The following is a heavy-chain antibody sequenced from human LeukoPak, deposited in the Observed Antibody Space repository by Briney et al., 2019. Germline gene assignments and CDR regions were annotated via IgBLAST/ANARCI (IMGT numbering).Heavy chain of an antibody. CDR1: GGSISSYY. CDR2: IYTSGST. V-gene: IGHV4-4*07. Sequence: PSETLSLTCTVSGGSISSYYWSWIRQPAGKGRKWIGRIYTSGSTNYNPSLKSRVTMSVDTSKNQFSLKLSSVTAADTAVYYCARARGGSYFQKTYYFDYWGQGTLVTVSS. J-gene: IGHJ4*02. D-gene: IGHD1-26*01. CDR3: ARARGGSYFQKTYYFDY.